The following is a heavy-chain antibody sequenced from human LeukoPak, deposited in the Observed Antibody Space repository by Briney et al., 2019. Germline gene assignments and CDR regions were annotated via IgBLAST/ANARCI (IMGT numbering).Heavy chain of an antibody. CDR3: ARGYDILTGYYLRRVNWFDP. Sequence: SETLSLTCAVSGGSFSDYFWSWIRQPPGKGLEWIGEINHSGSTNYNPSLKSRVTISVDTSKNQFSLKLSSVTAADTAVYYCARGYDILTGYYLRRVNWFDPWGQGTLVTVSS. V-gene: IGHV4-34*01. CDR1: GGSFSDYF. J-gene: IGHJ5*02. CDR2: INHSGST. D-gene: IGHD3-9*01.